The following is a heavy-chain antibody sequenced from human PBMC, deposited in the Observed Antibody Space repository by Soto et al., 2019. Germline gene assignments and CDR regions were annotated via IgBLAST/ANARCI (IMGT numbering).Heavy chain of an antibody. CDR3: ARDAGIVVVVAAPYYFDY. J-gene: IGHJ4*02. CDR2: ISSSSSTK. V-gene: IGHV3-48*01. Sequence: EVQPVESGGGLVQPGGSLRLSCAASGFTFSSYSMNWVRQAPGKGLEWVSYISSSSSTKYYADSVKGRFTISRDNAKNSLYLQMNSLRAEDTAVYYCARDAGIVVVVAAPYYFDYWGQGTLVTVSS. D-gene: IGHD2-15*01. CDR1: GFTFSSYS.